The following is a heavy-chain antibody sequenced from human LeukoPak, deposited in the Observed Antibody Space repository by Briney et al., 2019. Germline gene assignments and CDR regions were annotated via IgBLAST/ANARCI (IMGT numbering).Heavy chain of an antibody. CDR3: ARGWGYGSGSYYNGFDY. CDR2: IYHSGST. Sequence: SETLSLTCAVSGGSISSGGYSWSWIRQPPGTGLEWIGYIYHSGSTYYNPSLESRVTISVDRSKNQFSLKLSSVTAADTAVYYCARGWGYGSGSYYNGFDYWGQGTLVTVSS. J-gene: IGHJ4*02. D-gene: IGHD3-10*01. CDR1: GGSISSGGYS. V-gene: IGHV4-30-2*01.